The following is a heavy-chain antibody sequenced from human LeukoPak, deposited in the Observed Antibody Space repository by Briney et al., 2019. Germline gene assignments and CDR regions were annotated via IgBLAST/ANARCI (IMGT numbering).Heavy chain of an antibody. CDR3: ARDPDSRGYYSLYFDY. J-gene: IGHJ4*02. Sequence: GGSLRLSCAASGFTFSSYAMHWVRQAPGKGLEWVAVISYDGSNKYYADSVKGRFTISRDNSKNTLYLQMNSLRAEDTAVYYCARDPDSRGYYSLYFDYWGQGTLVTVSS. CDR2: ISYDGSNK. V-gene: IGHV3-30-3*01. CDR1: GFTFSSYA. D-gene: IGHD3-22*01.